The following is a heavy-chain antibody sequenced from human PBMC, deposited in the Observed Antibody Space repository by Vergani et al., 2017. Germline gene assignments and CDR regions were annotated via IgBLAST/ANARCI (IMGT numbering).Heavy chain of an antibody. CDR3: ARDDASVAVAGTYYCYGMDV. Sequence: QVQLVQSGAEVKKPGASVKVSCKASGYTFTSYGISWVRQAPGQGLEWMGWISAYNGNTNYAQKLQGRVTMTTDTSTSTAYMELRSLRSDDTAVYYCARDDASVAVAGTYYCYGMDVWGQGTTVIVSS. V-gene: IGHV1-18*01. D-gene: IGHD6-19*01. J-gene: IGHJ6*02. CDR2: ISAYNGNT. CDR1: GYTFTSYG.